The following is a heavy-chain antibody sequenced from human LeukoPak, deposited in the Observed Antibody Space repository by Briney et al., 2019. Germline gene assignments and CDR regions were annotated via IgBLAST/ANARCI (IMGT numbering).Heavy chain of an antibody. CDR1: GGSFSGYY. J-gene: IGHJ4*02. CDR3: ARDCSQTAMVVFDY. V-gene: IGHV4-34*01. Sequence: SETLSLTCAVYGGSFSGYYWSWIRQPPGKGLEWIGEINHSGSTNYNPSPKSRVTISVDTSKNQFSLKLSSVTAADTAVYYCARDCSQTAMVVFDYWGQGTLVTVSS. CDR2: INHSGST. D-gene: IGHD5-18*01.